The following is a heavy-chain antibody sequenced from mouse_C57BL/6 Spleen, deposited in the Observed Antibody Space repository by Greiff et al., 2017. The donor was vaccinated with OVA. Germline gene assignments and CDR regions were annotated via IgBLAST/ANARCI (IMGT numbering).Heavy chain of an antibody. J-gene: IGHJ2*01. CDR2: ISDGGSYT. Sequence: EVKMVESGGGLVKPGGSLKLSCAASGFTFSSYAMSWVRQTPEKRLEWVATISDGGSYTYYPDNVKGRFTISRDNAKNNLYLQMSNLKSEDTAMYYCARDGGYYGNFYFDYWGQGTTLTVSS. CDR3: ARDGGYYGNFYFDY. V-gene: IGHV5-4*01. D-gene: IGHD2-1*01. CDR1: GFTFSSYA.